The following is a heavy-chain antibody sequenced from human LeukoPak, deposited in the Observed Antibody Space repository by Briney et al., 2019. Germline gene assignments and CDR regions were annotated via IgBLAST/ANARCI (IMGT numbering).Heavy chain of an antibody. CDR1: GGSMSSYY. V-gene: IGHV4-59*01. J-gene: IGHJ4*02. CDR2: IYYSGST. Sequence: SEILSLTCTVSGGSMSSYYWSWIRQPPGKGLEWIGYIYYSGSTNYNPSLKSRVTISVDTSKNQFSLKVSSVTAADTAVYYCARVDLGYYIDYWGQGTLVTVSS. CDR3: ARVDLGYYIDY. D-gene: IGHD1-26*01.